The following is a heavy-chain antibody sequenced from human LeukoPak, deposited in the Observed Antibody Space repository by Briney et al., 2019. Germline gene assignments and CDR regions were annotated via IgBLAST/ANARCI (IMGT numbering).Heavy chain of an antibody. CDR3: ARSGRWLGYFDY. D-gene: IGHD6-19*01. V-gene: IGHV3-30*04. CDR1: GFTFSSYA. J-gene: IGHJ4*02. CDR2: ISYDGNNK. Sequence: PGKSPRLSCAASGFTFSSYAVHWVRQAPGRGLEWVAAISYDGNNKYYADSVKGRFTISRVNSRDTLYLQMSSLKTEDTAVYYCARSGRWLGYFDYWGQGTLATVSS.